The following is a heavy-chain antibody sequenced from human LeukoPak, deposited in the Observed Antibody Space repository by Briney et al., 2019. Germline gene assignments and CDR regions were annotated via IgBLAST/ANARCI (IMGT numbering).Heavy chain of an antibody. CDR2: ISAYNGNT. Sequence: ASVKVSCKASGYTFTSYGISWVRQAPGQGLEWMGWISAYNGNTNYAQKFQGRVTMTRDTSISTAYMERSRLRSDDTAVYYCARDPVVAATPDAFDIWGQGTMVTVSS. D-gene: IGHD2-15*01. V-gene: IGHV1-18*01. J-gene: IGHJ3*02. CDR1: GYTFTSYG. CDR3: ARDPVVAATPDAFDI.